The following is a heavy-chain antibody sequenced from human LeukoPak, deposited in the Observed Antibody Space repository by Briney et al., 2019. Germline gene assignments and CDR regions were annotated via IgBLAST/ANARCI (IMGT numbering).Heavy chain of an antibody. CDR2: IGTSSTTI. Sequence: PGGSLRLSCAASGFTFSSYTMNWVRQPPGKGLEWVSNIGTSSTTIYYADSVKGRFTISRDNAKNSLYLQMNSLRAEDTAVYYCAKDLERRYFDYWGQGTLVTVSS. V-gene: IGHV3-48*01. J-gene: IGHJ4*02. D-gene: IGHD1-1*01. CDR1: GFTFSSYT. CDR3: AKDLERRYFDY.